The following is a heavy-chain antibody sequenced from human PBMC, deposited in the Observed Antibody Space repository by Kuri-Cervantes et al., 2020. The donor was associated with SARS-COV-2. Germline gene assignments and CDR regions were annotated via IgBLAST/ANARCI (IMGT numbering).Heavy chain of an antibody. V-gene: IGHV3-15*01. CDR3: AKVFRPSDEGFDY. CDR2: IKSKTDGGTT. J-gene: IGHJ4*02. D-gene: IGHD1-26*01. CDR1: GFTFSNAW. Sequence: GESLKISCAASGFTFSNAWMSWVRQAPGKGLEWVGRIKSKTDGGTTDYAAPVKGRFTISRGDSKNTLYLQMNSLRAEDTAVYYCAKVFRPSDEGFDYWGQGTLVTVSS.